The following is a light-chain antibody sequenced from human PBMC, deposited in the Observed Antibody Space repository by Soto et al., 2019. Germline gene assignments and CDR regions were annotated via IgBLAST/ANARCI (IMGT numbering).Light chain of an antibody. CDR1: SSDVGGYNY. CDR2: DVS. Sequence: QSALTQPASVSGSPGQSITISCTGTSSDVGGYNYVSWYQQHPGKAPKLMIYDVSNRPSGVSNRFSGAKSSNTASLTISGLLAEDEADYYCSSYTSSSTRVVFGGGTQLTVL. CDR3: SSYTSSSTRVV. J-gene: IGLJ2*01. V-gene: IGLV2-14*01.